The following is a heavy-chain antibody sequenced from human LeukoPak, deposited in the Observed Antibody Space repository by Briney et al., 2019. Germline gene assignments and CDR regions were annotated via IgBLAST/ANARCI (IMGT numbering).Heavy chain of an antibody. CDR3: ARAGDIWFGELLPNWFDP. CDR1: GFTFSSHG. V-gene: IGHV3-21*01. J-gene: IGHJ5*02. CDR2: ISGSGGNT. Sequence: GGSLRLSCAASGFTFSSHGMNWVRQAPGKGLEWVSGISGSGGNTYYADSVKGRFTISRDNAKNSLYLQMNSLRAEDTAVYYCARAGDIWFGELLPNWFDPWGQGTLVTVSS. D-gene: IGHD3-10*01.